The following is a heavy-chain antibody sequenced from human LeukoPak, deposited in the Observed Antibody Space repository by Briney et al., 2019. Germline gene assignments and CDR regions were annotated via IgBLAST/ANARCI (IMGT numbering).Heavy chain of an antibody. D-gene: IGHD5-12*01. CDR1: GFTFSSYS. Sequence: PGGSLRLSCAASGFTFSSYSMNWVRQAPGKGLEWVSSISSSSSYIYYADSVKGRFTISRDNAKNSLYLQMNSLRAEDTAVYYCAISGYSGYDYGGYGAFDIWGQGTMVTVSS. CDR3: AISGYSGYDYGGYGAFDI. V-gene: IGHV3-21*01. CDR2: ISSSSSYI. J-gene: IGHJ3*02.